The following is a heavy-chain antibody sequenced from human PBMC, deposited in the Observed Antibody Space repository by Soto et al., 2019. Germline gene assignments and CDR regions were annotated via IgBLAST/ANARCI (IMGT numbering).Heavy chain of an antibody. CDR2: IYYSGST. V-gene: IGHV4-39*01. Sequence: SETLSLTCTPPCIPIPSISPYWGWTSQPPGKGLEWIGSIYYSGSTYYNPSLKSRVTISVDTSKNQFSLKLSSVTAADTAVYYCARGRTGLLRNYYYGMDVWGQGTTVS. J-gene: IGHJ6*02. CDR3: ARGRTGLLRNYYYGMDV. CDR1: CIPIPSISPY. D-gene: IGHD1-26*01.